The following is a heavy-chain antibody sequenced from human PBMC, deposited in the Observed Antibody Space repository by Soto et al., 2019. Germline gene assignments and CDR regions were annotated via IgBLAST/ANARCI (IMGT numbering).Heavy chain of an antibody. V-gene: IGHV3-21*01. CDR1: GFTFSSYS. D-gene: IGHD3-22*01. Sequence: GRSLRLSCAASGFTFSSYSMNWVRQAPGKGLEWVSSISSSSSYIYYADSVKGRFTISRDNAKNSLYLQMNSLRAEDTAVYYCARYYYDSSGYLEGANWFDPGGQGTLVNSPQ. CDR3: ARYYYDSSGYLEGANWFDP. CDR2: ISSSSSYI. J-gene: IGHJ5*02.